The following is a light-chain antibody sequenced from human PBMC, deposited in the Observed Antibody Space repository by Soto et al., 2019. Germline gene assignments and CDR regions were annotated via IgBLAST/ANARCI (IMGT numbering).Light chain of an antibody. CDR2: DAS. CDR1: QSVGSNS. V-gene: IGKV3-20*01. CDR3: QQYGSTPLT. Sequence: EIVLTQSPGTLSLSPGERATLSCRASQSVGSNSLAWYQQRPGQAPRFLIYDASSRATGIPDRFSGSGSGTDFTLTISRLEPEDFAVYYCQQYGSTPLTFGGGTKV. J-gene: IGKJ4*01.